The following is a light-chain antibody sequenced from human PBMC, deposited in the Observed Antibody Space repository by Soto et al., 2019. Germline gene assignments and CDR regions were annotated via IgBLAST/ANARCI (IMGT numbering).Light chain of an antibody. CDR2: VAS. Sequence: DIQMTQSPSFVSASVGDRVTITCRASQPISNWLAWYQQKPGKAPKLLIYVASALHSGVPSRVSGSGSGTEFTRTISSLQPEDFATYYCQQANSFPITFGQGTRLEIK. CDR1: QPISNW. CDR3: QQANSFPIT. J-gene: IGKJ5*01. V-gene: IGKV1-12*01.